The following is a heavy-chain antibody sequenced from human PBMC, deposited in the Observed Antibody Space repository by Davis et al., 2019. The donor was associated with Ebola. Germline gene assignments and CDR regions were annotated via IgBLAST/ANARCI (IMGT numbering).Heavy chain of an antibody. D-gene: IGHD1-26*01. CDR3: ARTSIVGTTTTASDV. J-gene: IGHJ3*01. V-gene: IGHV1-69*13. CDR2: IIPIFGTI. Sequence: SVKVSCKASGGTFSSYAISWVRQAPGQGLEWMGGIIPIFGTINDAQKFRGRVTITADETTSIAYMELSSLRSEDTAVYFCARTSIVGTTTTASDVWGQGTMVTVSS. CDR1: GGTFSSYA.